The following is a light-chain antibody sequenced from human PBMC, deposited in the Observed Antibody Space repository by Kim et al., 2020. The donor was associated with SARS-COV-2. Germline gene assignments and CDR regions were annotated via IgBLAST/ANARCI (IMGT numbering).Light chain of an antibody. CDR2: GRN. CDR1: SLRNYY. Sequence: SSELTQDPAVSVALGQTVRITCQGDSLRNYYASWYQQKPRQAPVVVIYGRNDRPSGIPDRFSGSNSGNTASLTIPGAQAEDEANCYCNSRDSSGNHLVFG. CDR3: NSRDSSGNHLV. V-gene: IGLV3-19*01. J-gene: IGLJ3*02.